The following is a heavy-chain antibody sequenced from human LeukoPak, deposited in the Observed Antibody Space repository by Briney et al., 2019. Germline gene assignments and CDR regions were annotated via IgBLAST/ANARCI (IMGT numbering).Heavy chain of an antibody. V-gene: IGHV3-48*01. J-gene: IGHJ4*02. CDR1: GFTFSSYS. CDR3: ARGNYDFWSGLSSL. Sequence: GGSLRLSCAASGFTFSSYSMNWVRQAPGKGLEWVSYISSSSSSTIYYADSVKGRFTISRDNAKNSLYLQMNSLRAEDTAVYYCARGNYDFWSGLSSLWGQGTLVTVSS. D-gene: IGHD3-3*01. CDR2: ISSSSSSTI.